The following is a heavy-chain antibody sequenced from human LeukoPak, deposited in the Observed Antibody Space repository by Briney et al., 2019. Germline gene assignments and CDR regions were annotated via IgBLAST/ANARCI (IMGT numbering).Heavy chain of an antibody. J-gene: IGHJ4*02. V-gene: IGHV1-2*02. CDR2: INPNSGGT. CDR3: ARGRGRYGDHENY. D-gene: IGHD4-17*01. Sequence: ASVRVSCKASGDTFTGYYMRWGRHAPEQGLEWRGWINPNSGGTNYAQKFQGRVTMTRETSISTAYMELSRLRSDDTAVYYCARGRGRYGDHENYWGQGTLVTVST. CDR1: GDTFTGYY.